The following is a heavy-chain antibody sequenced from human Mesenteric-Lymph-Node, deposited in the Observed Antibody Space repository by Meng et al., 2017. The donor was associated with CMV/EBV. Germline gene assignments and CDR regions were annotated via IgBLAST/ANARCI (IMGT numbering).Heavy chain of an antibody. V-gene: IGHV1-8*02. J-gene: IGHJ3*02. D-gene: IGHD3-10*01. CDR1: GYGFTTYD. CDR3: ARGGTMVRDPGAFDI. Sequence: ASVKVSCKASGYGFTTYDINWVRQAPGQGLEWMGWMSPNSDNTGYAQRFQGRVTFTRNSSITTAYMELSSLTYEDTAVYYCARGGTMVRDPGAFDIWGQGTMVTVSS. CDR2: MSPNSDNT.